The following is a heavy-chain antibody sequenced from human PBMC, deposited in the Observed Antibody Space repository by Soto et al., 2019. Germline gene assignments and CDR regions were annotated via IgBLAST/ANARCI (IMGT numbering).Heavy chain of an antibody. J-gene: IGHJ4*02. CDR3: ARYSSSWYPVDY. D-gene: IGHD6-13*01. Sequence: ASVKVSCKASGYTFTSYGISWVRQAPGQGLEWMGWISAYNGNTNYAQELQGRVTMTTDTSTSTAYMELRSLRSDDTAVYYCARYSSSWYPVDYWGQGTLVTVSS. CDR2: ISAYNGNT. CDR1: GYTFTSYG. V-gene: IGHV1-18*01.